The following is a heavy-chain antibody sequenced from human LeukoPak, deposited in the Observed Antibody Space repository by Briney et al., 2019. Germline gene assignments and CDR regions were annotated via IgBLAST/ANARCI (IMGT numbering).Heavy chain of an antibody. J-gene: IGHJ1*01. Sequence: SVKVSCKASGGTFISYAISWVRQAPGQGGEWGGRIIPILGIATYAQKLQGRVTITADKPTSTAYIQLSRLRSEETAVYYCARNAVVPPAMRTGDYFLHWCQGTLVTVSS. V-gene: IGHV1-69*04. D-gene: IGHD2-2*01. CDR3: ARNAVVPPAMRTGDYFLH. CDR1: GGTFISYA. CDR2: IIPILGIA.